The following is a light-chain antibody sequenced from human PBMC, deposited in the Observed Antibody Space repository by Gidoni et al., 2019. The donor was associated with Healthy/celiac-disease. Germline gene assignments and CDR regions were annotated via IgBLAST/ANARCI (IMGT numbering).Light chain of an antibody. J-gene: IGKJ1*01. CDR2: DAS. CDR1: QSISSW. CDR3: QQYNSYPWT. Sequence: DIQMTQTPSTLSASVGDRVTITCRASQSISSWLAWYQQKPGKAPKLLIYDASSLESGVQSRFSGSGSGTEFTLTTSSLQPDDFATYYCQQYNSYPWTFXQXTKVEIK. V-gene: IGKV1-5*01.